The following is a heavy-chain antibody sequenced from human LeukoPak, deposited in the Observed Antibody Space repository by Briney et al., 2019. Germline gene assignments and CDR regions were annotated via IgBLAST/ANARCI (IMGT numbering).Heavy chain of an antibody. D-gene: IGHD2-2*01. CDR1: GGTFSSYA. V-gene: IGHV1-69*13. CDR3: ARGGNVVVPAALFPVGYYYYMDV. CDR2: IIPIFGTA. J-gene: IGHJ6*03. Sequence: SVKVSCKGSGGTFSSYAISWVRQAPGQRLEWMGGIIPIFGTANYAQKFQGRVTITADESTSTAYMELSSLRSEDTAVYYCARGGNVVVPAALFPVGYYYYMDVWGKGTTVTVSS.